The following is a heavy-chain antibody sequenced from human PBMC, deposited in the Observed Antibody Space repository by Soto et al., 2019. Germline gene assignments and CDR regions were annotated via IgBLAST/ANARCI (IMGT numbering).Heavy chain of an antibody. Sequence: QVQLVQSGAEVKKPGSSVKVSCKTSGGTFSNYAISWVRQAPGQGLEWMGGIIPKYAEVGTAKYAQKLQGRVTITADESTGTVYMELSRLRSEDTGVYFCARARQAGVPAAMGHYYGLDLWGQGTAVTVSS. V-gene: IGHV1-69*12. CDR2: IIPKYAEVGTA. CDR1: GGTFSNYA. D-gene: IGHD2-2*01. CDR3: ARARQAGVPAAMGHYYGLDL. J-gene: IGHJ6*02.